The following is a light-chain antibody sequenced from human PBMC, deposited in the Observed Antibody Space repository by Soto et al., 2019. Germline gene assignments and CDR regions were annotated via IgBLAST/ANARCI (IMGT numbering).Light chain of an antibody. Sequence: EIVMTQSPATLSVSPGERATLSRRASQSVSSNLAWYQQKPVQAPRLLIYGASTRATGIPARFSGSGSGTEFTLTISSLQSEDFAVYYCQQYNNWPRTLGQGTNVDTK. J-gene: IGKJ1*01. V-gene: IGKV3-15*01. CDR2: GAS. CDR3: QQYNNWPRT. CDR1: QSVSSN.